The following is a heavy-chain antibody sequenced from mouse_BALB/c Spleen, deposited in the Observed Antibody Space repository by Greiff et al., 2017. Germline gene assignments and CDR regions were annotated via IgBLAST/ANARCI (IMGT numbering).Heavy chain of an antibody. Sequence: QVQLQQSGAELAKPGASVKMSCKASGYTFTSYWMHWVKQRPGQGLEWIGYINPSTGYTEYNQKFKDKATLTVDKSSSTAYMQLSSPTSEDSAVYYCTRSYYGYSDYWGQGTTLTVSS. CDR2: INPSTGYT. CDR1: GYTFTSYW. V-gene: IGHV1-7*01. J-gene: IGHJ2*01. CDR3: TRSYYGYSDY. D-gene: IGHD1-1*01.